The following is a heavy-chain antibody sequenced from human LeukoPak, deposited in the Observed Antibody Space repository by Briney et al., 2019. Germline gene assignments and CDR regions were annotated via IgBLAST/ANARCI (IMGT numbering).Heavy chain of an antibody. J-gene: IGHJ4*02. CDR1: GFTFSRYW. V-gene: IGHV3-7*01. CDR2: IKEDGSEK. CDR3: AKDIVGGGDDY. D-gene: IGHD2-21*02. Sequence: GGSLRLSCAASGFTFSRYWMSWVRQAPGKGLEWVANIKEDGSEKKYVDSVKGRSTISRDNAKNSVYLQMNSLRVEDTAVYYCAKDIVGGGDDYWGQGTLVTVSS.